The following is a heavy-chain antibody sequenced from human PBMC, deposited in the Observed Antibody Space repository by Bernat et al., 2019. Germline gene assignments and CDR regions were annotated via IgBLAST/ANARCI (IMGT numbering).Heavy chain of an antibody. CDR3: ARRYTGNFDY. CDR2: IIGSSSYT. CDR1: GFTFSDYY. Sequence: QVQLVESGGGLVKPGGSLRLSCAASGFTFSDYYMSWIRQAPGKGLEWGSYIIGSSSYTNYADSVKGRFTISRDNAKNSLYLQMNSLRAEDTAVYYCARRYTGNFDYWGQGTLVTVSS. J-gene: IGHJ4*02. D-gene: IGHD2-2*02. V-gene: IGHV3-11*05.